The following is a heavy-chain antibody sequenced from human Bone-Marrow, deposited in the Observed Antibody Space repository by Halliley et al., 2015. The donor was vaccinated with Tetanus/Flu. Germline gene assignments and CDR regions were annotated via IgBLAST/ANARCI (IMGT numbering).Heavy chain of an antibody. J-gene: IGHJ4*02. Sequence: ISGSGVKTNHADSVKGRFTISRDNSKNTLYLQMSSLRAEDTALYYCTKGLTNYYDTSVYSAVHRGQGTLVTVSS. V-gene: IGHV3-23*01. D-gene: IGHD3-22*01. CDR2: ISGSGVKT. CDR3: TKGLTNYYDTSVYSAVH.